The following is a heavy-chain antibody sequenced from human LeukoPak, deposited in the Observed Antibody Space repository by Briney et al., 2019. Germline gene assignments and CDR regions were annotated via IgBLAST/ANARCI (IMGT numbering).Heavy chain of an antibody. CDR1: GGSISSYY. CDR3: AKETAVGDAFDI. D-gene: IGHD6-13*01. J-gene: IGHJ3*02. Sequence: PSETLSLTCTVSGGSISSYYWSWIRQPPGKGLEWIGYIYYSGSTNYNPSLKSRVTISVDTSKNQFSLKLSSVTAADTALYYCAKETAVGDAFDIWGQGTMVTVSS. V-gene: IGHV4-59*01. CDR2: IYYSGST.